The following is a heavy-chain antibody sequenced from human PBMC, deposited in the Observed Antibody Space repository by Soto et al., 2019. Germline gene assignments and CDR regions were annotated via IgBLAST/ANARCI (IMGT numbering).Heavy chain of an antibody. D-gene: IGHD6-19*01. CDR1: GGTFSSYA. CDR2: INTGNGNT. CDR3: AREIATGRYSAFDM. J-gene: IGHJ3*02. V-gene: IGHV1-3*04. Sequence: ASVKVSCKASGGTFSSYAISWVRQAPGQRLEWMGWINTGNGNTKHSLNFEGRVTITSDTSASTAFMEFSSLTSEDTAVFYCAREIATGRYSAFDMWGQGTVVTVSS.